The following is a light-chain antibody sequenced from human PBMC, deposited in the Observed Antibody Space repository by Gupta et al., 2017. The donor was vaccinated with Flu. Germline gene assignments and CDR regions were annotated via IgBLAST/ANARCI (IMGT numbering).Light chain of an antibody. V-gene: IGLV6-57*01. CDR1: GSVATYY. CDR3: QTYDSSNQRV. Sequence: GSVATYYVQWYRQRPGSSPTTVICAHNQRPSGVPDRFSGSIDISSNSASLTISGLKTEDEADYYCQTYDSSNQRVFGGGTKLTVL. CDR2: AHN. J-gene: IGLJ3*02.